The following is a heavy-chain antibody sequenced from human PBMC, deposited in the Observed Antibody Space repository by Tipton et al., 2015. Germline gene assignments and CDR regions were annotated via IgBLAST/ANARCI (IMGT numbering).Heavy chain of an antibody. CDR2: IRRRGGVT. CDR1: GLIFTGRD. Sequence: SLRLSCTASGLIFTGRDLSWVRQAPAMGLDWVSTIRRRGGVTHYADSVRGRFTISRDSSKNTLFLVMNNLTTEDTATYYCATVMTTLGGVVRVGMDVWGQGTTVIVSS. V-gene: IGHV3-23*01. D-gene: IGHD3-16*01. J-gene: IGHJ6*02. CDR3: ATVMTTLGGVVRVGMDV.